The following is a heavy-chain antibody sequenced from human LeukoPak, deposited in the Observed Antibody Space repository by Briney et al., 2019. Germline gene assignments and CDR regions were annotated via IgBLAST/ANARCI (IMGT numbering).Heavy chain of an antibody. J-gene: IGHJ2*01. CDR2: IYYSGST. CDR1: GGSISSYY. CDR3: ARERVDTAMVSWYFDL. Sequence: PSEALSLTCTVSGGSISSYYWSWIRQPPGKGLEWIGYIYYSGSTNYNPSLKSRVTISVDTSKNQFSLKLSSVTAADTAVYYCARERVDTAMVSWYFDLWGRGTLVTVSS. V-gene: IGHV4-59*01. D-gene: IGHD5-18*01.